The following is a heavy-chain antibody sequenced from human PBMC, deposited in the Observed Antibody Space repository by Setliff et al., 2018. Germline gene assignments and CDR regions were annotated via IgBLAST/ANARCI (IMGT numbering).Heavy chain of an antibody. Sequence: GGSLRLSCAGSGFTFSRYWMSWVRQAPGKGLEWVANIKEDGSEKYYVDSVKGRFTISRDNAKSSLYLQMNSLRAEDTAVYYCARLAGTMTIYGYYHYYMDVWGKGTTVTVSS. CDR1: GFTFSRYW. V-gene: IGHV3-7*01. CDR2: IKEDGSEK. D-gene: IGHD3-22*01. CDR3: ARLAGTMTIYGYYHYYMDV. J-gene: IGHJ6*03.